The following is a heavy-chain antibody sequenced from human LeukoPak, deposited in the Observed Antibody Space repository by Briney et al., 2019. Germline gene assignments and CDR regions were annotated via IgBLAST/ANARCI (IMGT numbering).Heavy chain of an antibody. CDR3: AKDQWGLFGAFDI. D-gene: IGHD1-26*01. CDR2: ISYDGSNE. Sequence: TGGSLRLSCVASGFTFNTYSMHWVRQAPGKGLEWVAVISYDGSNEHYADSVKGRFTISRDNSKNTLSLLMNSLRAEDTAVYYCAKDQWGLFGAFDIWGQGTMVTVSS. J-gene: IGHJ3*02. V-gene: IGHV3-30*04. CDR1: GFTFNTYS.